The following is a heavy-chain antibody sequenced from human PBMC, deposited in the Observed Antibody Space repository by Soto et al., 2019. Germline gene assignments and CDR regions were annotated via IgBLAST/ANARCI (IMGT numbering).Heavy chain of an antibody. V-gene: IGHV1-69*01. Sequence: QVQLVQPGAEVRKPGSSVKVSCKASGGTFSRHAISWVRQAPGQGLEWMGGIIPIFGTANHAQKFQGRVTIIADESTSTVYMELSSLRSEDTAMYYSARGWGYDSNDYYYAYWGQGTLVIVSS. CDR3: ARGWGYDSNDYYYAY. D-gene: IGHD3-22*01. CDR1: GGTFSRHA. J-gene: IGHJ4*02. CDR2: IIPIFGTA.